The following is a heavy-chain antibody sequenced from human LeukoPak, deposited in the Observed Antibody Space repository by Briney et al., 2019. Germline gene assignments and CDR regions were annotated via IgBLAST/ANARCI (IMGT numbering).Heavy chain of an antibody. CDR2: MNSDGTTT. D-gene: IGHD3-10*01. CDR3: ARGRGPYGWFDP. J-gene: IGHJ5*02. Sequence: GGSLRLSCAASGFSSCDYWMHWVRHAPGKGLVWVSRMNSDGTTTNYADSVKGRFTISRDNAKNTLYLQMNSLRAEDTAVYYCARGRGPYGWFDPWGQGTLVTVSS. CDR1: GFSSCDYW. V-gene: IGHV3-74*01.